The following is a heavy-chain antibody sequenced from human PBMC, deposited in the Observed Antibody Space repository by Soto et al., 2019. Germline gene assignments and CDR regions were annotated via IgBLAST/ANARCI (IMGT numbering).Heavy chain of an antibody. J-gene: IGHJ4*02. CDR1: GGSIGGGDYY. V-gene: IGHV4-30-4*01. CDR2: IYYSGST. CDR3: AREVRDGYNYLPIDY. D-gene: IGHD5-12*01. Sequence: SETLSLTCTVSGGSIGGGDYYWSWIRQPPGKGLEWIGYIYYSGSTYYNPSLKSRVTISVDTSKNQFSLKLSSVTAADTAVYYCAREVRDGYNYLPIDYWGQGTLVNVSS.